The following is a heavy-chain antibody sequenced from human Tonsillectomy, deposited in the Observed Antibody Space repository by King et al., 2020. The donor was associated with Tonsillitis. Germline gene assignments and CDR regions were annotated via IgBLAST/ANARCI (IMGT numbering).Heavy chain of an antibody. CDR3: ARDRRELASAFDI. CDR2: SYYSGST. J-gene: IGHJ3*02. D-gene: IGHD3-10*01. V-gene: IGHV4-59*01. Sequence: QLQESGPGLVKPSETLTLTCTVSGGSFRFYYWPWIRQPPGKGLKWIGNSYYSGSTTYNPSLKSRFTIAFATSKNQFSPRLRSVTAADTAVYYCARDRRELASAFDIWGQGTMVTVSS. CDR1: GGSFRFYY.